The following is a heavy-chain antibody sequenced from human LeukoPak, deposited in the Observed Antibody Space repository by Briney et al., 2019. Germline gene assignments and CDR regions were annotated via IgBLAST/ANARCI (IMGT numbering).Heavy chain of an antibody. D-gene: IGHD3-22*01. V-gene: IGHV1-46*01. CDR3: ATSMYYYDSSGLDY. J-gene: IGHJ4*02. CDR2: INPSGGSA. Sequence: ASVEVSCKASGYTFTSYGISWVRQAPGQGLEWMGIINPSGGSAGYAQRFQGRVTMTRDTSTSTVYMELSTLRSEDTAVYYCATSMYYYDSSGLDYWGQGTLVTVSS. CDR1: GYTFTSYG.